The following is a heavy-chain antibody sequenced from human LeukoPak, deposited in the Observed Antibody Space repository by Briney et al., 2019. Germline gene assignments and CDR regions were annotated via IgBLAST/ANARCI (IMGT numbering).Heavy chain of an antibody. CDR1: GGSFSGYY. CDR2: INHSGST. D-gene: IGHD6-13*01. CDR3: ARDNSWAFDY. Sequence: SETLSLTCAVYGGSFSGYYWSWIRQPPGKGLEWIGEINHSGSTNYNPSLKSRVTISVDTSKNQFSLKLSSVTAADTAVYYCARDNSWAFDYWGQGTLVTVSS. J-gene: IGHJ4*02. V-gene: IGHV4-34*01.